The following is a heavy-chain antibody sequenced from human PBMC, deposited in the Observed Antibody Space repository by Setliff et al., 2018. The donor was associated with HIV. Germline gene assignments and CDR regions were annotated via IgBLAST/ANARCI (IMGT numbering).Heavy chain of an antibody. Sequence: PSETLSLTCAVYGGSFSGYYWSWIRQPPGKGLEWIGEINHSGSTNYNPSLKSRVTISVDTSKNQFSLKLSSVTAADTAVYYCARGVPLLPPNFWGQGTLVTVSS. D-gene: IGHD2-15*01. J-gene: IGHJ4*02. CDR3: ARGVPLLPPNF. CDR2: INHSGST. CDR1: GGSFSGYY. V-gene: IGHV4-34*01.